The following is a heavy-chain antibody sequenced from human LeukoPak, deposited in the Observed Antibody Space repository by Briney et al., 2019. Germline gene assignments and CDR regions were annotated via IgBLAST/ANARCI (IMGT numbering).Heavy chain of an antibody. J-gene: IGHJ4*02. CDR3: AKVAGDRMDY. Sequence: VASVTVSFKASVYNFDTYGFCWVRQAPGHGLDWMGWISANTGKTDYAQKFQGRVTMTTDTSTSTAYMELRTLRPDDTAVYYCAKVAGDRMDYWGQGTLLTVSS. D-gene: IGHD6-13*01. CDR2: ISANTGKT. V-gene: IGHV1-18*01. CDR1: VYNFDTYG.